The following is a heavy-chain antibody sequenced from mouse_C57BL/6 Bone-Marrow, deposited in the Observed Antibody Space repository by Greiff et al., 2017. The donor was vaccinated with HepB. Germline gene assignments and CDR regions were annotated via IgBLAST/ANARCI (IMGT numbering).Heavy chain of an antibody. D-gene: IGHD2-4*01. Sequence: QVQLQQPGAELVMPGASVKLSCKASGYTFTSYWMHWVKQRPGQGLEWIGEIDPSDSYTNYNQKFKGKSTLTVDKSSSTAYMQLSSLTSEDSAVYYCARKGLRRGGAMDYWGQGTSVTVSS. CDR2: IDPSDSYT. J-gene: IGHJ4*01. CDR1: GYTFTSYW. CDR3: ARKGLRRGGAMDY. V-gene: IGHV1-69*01.